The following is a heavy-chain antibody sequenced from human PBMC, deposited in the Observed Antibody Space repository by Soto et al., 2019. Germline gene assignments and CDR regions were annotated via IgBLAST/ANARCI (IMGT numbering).Heavy chain of an antibody. CDR2: IKSKTEGGTT. Sequence: EVQLVESGGGLVKPGGSLRLSCAASGFTFSNAWMNWVRQAPGKGLEWVGRIKSKTEGGTTDYAAPVKGRFTISRDDSKNTLYLQMNSLKTEDTAVYYCTTEGHLYGSVEFDYWGQGTLVTVSS. CDR1: GFTFSNAW. CDR3: TTEGHLYGSVEFDY. D-gene: IGHD3-10*01. J-gene: IGHJ4*02. V-gene: IGHV3-15*07.